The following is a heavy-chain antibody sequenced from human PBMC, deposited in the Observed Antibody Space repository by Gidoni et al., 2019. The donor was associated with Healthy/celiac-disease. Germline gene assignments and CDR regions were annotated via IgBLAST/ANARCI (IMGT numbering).Heavy chain of an antibody. V-gene: IGHV3-30*18. J-gene: IGHJ4*02. D-gene: IGHD3-16*01. Sequence: QVQLVESGGGVVQPGRSLRLSCAASGFTFSSYGMHWVRQAPGKGLEWVAVISYDGSNKYYADSVKGRFTISRDNSKNTLYLQMNSLRAEDTAVYYCAKDRGRLGYKALGDYWGQGTLVTVSS. CDR1: GFTFSSYG. CDR2: ISYDGSNK. CDR3: AKDRGRLGYKALGDY.